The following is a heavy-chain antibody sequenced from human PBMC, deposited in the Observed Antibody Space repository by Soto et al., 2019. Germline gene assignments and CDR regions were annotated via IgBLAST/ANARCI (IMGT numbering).Heavy chain of an antibody. Sequence: EVQLLESGGGLVQPGGSLSRSCAASGFTFTSYAMSWVRQPPGKGLEWVSAISSSGDGTYYADSVTGRFTISRDNSNNTLYLEMNSLGAEDTALYYCAKVPYSSSWYLFYYWGQGTLVTVSS. V-gene: IGHV3-23*01. J-gene: IGHJ4*02. D-gene: IGHD6-13*01. CDR1: GFTFTSYA. CDR3: AKVPYSSSWYLFYY. CDR2: ISSSGDGT.